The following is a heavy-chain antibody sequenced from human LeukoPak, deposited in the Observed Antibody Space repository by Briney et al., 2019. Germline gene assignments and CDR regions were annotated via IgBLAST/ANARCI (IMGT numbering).Heavy chain of an antibody. CDR3: ARDPGYSGYDTYWYFDL. CDR1: GFTFSSYA. CDR2: TSYEGSHK. J-gene: IGHJ2*01. V-gene: IGHV3-30-3*01. D-gene: IGHD5-12*01. Sequence: GRSLRLSCAASGFTFSSYAMHWVRQAPGKGLEWVAVTSYEGSHKYYADSVKGRFTISRDNSKSTLYLQMNSLRAEDTAVYFCARDPGYSGYDTYWYFDLWGRGTLVTVSS.